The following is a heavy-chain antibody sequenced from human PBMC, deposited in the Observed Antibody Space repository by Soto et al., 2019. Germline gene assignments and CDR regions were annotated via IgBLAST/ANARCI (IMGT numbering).Heavy chain of an antibody. CDR3: ARAFDPLRFLEWLPNSPFDY. J-gene: IGHJ4*02. V-gene: IGHV1-46*01. Sequence: QVQLVQSGAEVKKPGASVKVSCKASGYTFTSYYMHWVRQAPGQGLEWMGIINPSGGSTSYAQKFQGRVTMTRDTSTSTVYMELSSLRSEDTAVYYCARAFDPLRFLEWLPNSPFDYWGQGTLVTVSS. CDR1: GYTFTSYY. D-gene: IGHD3-3*01. CDR2: INPSGGST.